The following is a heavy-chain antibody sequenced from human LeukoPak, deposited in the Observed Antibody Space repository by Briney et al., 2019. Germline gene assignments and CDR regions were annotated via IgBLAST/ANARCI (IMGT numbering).Heavy chain of an antibody. CDR3: ARDPRGPRPSDY. Sequence: PGGSLRLSCAASAFTFSSYWMSWVRQAPGKGLEWVANIKQDGSEKYYVDSVKGRFTISRDNAKNSLYLQMNSLRAEDTAVYYCARDPRGPRPSDYWGQGTLVTVSS. D-gene: IGHD3/OR15-3a*01. CDR1: AFTFSSYW. V-gene: IGHV3-7*01. CDR2: IKQDGSEK. J-gene: IGHJ4*02.